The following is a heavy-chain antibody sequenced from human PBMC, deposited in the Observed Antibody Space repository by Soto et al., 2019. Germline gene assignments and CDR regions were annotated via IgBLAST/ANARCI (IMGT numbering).Heavy chain of an antibody. CDR3: ARDRHGSHCDY. CDR2: IWFDGSYK. D-gene: IGHD3-10*01. V-gene: IGHV3-33*01. Sequence: PGGSLRLSCAASGFTFSSHAMHWVRQAPGKGLEWVAVIWFDGSYKYYGDSAKGRFTISRDNPKNTVYLQMNNLRAEDTAVYYCARDRHGSHCDYWGQGTLVTVSS. J-gene: IGHJ4*02. CDR1: GFTFSSHA.